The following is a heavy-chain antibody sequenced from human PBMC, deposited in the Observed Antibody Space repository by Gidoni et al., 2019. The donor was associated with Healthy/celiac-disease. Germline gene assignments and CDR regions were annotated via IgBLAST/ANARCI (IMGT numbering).Heavy chain of an antibody. V-gene: IGHV3-23*01. Sequence: EGQLLESGGGLVQPGGSLRLSCAASGFTFRSYAMSWVRQAPGKGLEWVSAISGSGGSTYYADFVKGRFTISRDNSKNTLYLQMNSLRAEDTAVYYCAKWGGNIVVVVAATRDWFDPWGQGTLVTVSS. CDR3: AKWGGNIVVVVAATRDWFDP. J-gene: IGHJ5*02. CDR2: ISGSGGST. D-gene: IGHD2-15*01. CDR1: GFTFRSYA.